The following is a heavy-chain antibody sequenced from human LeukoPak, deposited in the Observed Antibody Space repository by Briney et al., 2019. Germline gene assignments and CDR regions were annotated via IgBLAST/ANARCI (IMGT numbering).Heavy chain of an antibody. CDR1: GFTFSSYA. CDR3: AKDSAGDYDLNFDY. CDR2: ISGSGGST. J-gene: IGHJ4*02. D-gene: IGHD4-17*01. Sequence: GGSLKLSCAASGFTFSSYAMSWVRQAPGKGLEWVSAISGSGGSTYYADSVKGRFTISRDNSKNTLYLQMNSLRAEDTAVYYCAKDSAGDYDLNFDYWGQGTLVTVSS. V-gene: IGHV3-23*01.